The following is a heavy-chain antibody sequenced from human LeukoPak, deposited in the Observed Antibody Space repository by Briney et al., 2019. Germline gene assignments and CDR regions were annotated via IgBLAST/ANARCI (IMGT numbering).Heavy chain of an antibody. D-gene: IGHD6-13*01. Sequence: SETLSLTCTVSGGSISSYYWSWIRQPPGKGLEWIGYIYYSGSTNYNPSLKSRVTISVDTSKNQFSLKLSSETAADTAVYYCARVKDMYSSSWGNWFDPWGQGTLVTVSS. V-gene: IGHV4-59*01. J-gene: IGHJ5*02. CDR1: GGSISSYY. CDR2: IYYSGST. CDR3: ARVKDMYSSSWGNWFDP.